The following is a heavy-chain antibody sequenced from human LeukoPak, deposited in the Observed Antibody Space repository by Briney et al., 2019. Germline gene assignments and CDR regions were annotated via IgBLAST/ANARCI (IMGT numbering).Heavy chain of an antibody. J-gene: IGHJ4*02. D-gene: IGHD6-6*01. CDR3: AIEYSSLNYFDY. CDR2: ISWDGGST. Sequence: GGSLRLSCAASGFAFDDYTMHWVRQAPGKGLEWVSLISWDGGSTYYADSVKGRFTISRDNSKNSLYLQMNSLRTEDTALYYCAIEYSSLNYFDYWGQGTLVTVSS. V-gene: IGHV3-43*01. CDR1: GFAFDDYT.